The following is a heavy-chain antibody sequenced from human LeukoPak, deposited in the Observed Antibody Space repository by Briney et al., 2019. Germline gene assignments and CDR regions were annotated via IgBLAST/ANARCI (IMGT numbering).Heavy chain of an antibody. CDR2: ISGSGDNT. CDR3: AKGSYYDSSGSFYFDY. J-gene: IGHJ4*02. D-gene: IGHD3-22*01. Sequence: GGSLKLSCAASGFTFSGSAMHWVRQAPGEGLEWVSGISGSGDNTYYADSVKGRFTISRDNSKNTLYVQVNSLGTEDTAAYYCAKGSYYDSSGSFYFDYWGQGTLVTVSS. CDR1: GFTFSGSA. V-gene: IGHV3-23*01.